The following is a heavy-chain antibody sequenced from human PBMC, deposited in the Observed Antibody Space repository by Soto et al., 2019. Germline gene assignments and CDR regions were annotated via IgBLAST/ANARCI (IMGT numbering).Heavy chain of an antibody. J-gene: IGHJ5*02. CDR1: GFTFSDYY. CDR2: ISSSSSYT. D-gene: IGHD3-3*01. Sequence: GGSLRLSCAASGFTFSDYYMSWIRQAPGKGLEWVLYISSSSSYTNYADSVKGRFTISRDNAKNSLYLQMNSLRAEDTAVYYCARDSLASGRFQTSLRFLEWLPVNWFDPWGQGTLVTVSS. CDR3: ARDSLASGRFQTSLRFLEWLPVNWFDP. V-gene: IGHV3-11*06.